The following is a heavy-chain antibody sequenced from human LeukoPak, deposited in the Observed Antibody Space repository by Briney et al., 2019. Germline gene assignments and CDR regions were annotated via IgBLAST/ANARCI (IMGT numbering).Heavy chain of an antibody. J-gene: IGHJ4*02. CDR1: GFTFSDYY. CDR3: AREAYCSGGSCLDY. CDR2: ISNSGSSV. D-gene: IGHD2-15*01. Sequence: GGSLRLSCAASGFTFSDYYMSWIRQAPGKGLEWLSYISNSGSSVYYADSVKGRFTISRDNSKNTLYLQMNSLRAEDTAVYYCAREAYCSGGSCLDYWGQGTLVTVSS. V-gene: IGHV3-11*04.